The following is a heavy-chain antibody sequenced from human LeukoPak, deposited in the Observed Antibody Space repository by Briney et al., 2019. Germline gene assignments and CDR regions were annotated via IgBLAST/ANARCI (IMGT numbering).Heavy chain of an antibody. CDR1: GGSISSHY. CDR2: IYYSGST. Sequence: PSETLSLTCTVSGGSISSHYWSWIRQPPGKGLEWIGYIYYSGSTNYNPSLKSRVTISVDTSKNQSSLKLSSVTAADTAVYYCARGKDYYDSSGYSNWFDPWGQGTLVTVSS. J-gene: IGHJ5*02. CDR3: ARGKDYYDSSGYSNWFDP. D-gene: IGHD3-22*01. V-gene: IGHV4-59*11.